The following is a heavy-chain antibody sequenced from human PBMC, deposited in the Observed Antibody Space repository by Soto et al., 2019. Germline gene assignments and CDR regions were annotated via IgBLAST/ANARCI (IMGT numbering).Heavy chain of an antibody. J-gene: IGHJ6*02. CDR1: GGSFSGYY. V-gene: IGHV4-34*01. CDR2: INHSGST. D-gene: IGHD3-10*01. Sequence: SETLSLTCAVYGGSFSGYYWSWIRQPPGKGLEWIGEINHSGSTNYNPSLKSRVTISVDTSKNQFSLKLSSVTAADTAVYYCARGYYYGSGSYFADNPIYYYYGMDVWGQGTTVTVSS. CDR3: ARGYYYGSGSYFADNPIYYYYGMDV.